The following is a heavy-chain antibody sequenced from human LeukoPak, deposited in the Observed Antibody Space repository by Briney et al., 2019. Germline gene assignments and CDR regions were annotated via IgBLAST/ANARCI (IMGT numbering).Heavy chain of an antibody. Sequence: GGSLRLSCAASRFTFSSYSMNWVRQAPGKGLEWVSSISSSSSYIYYADSVKGRFTISRDNAKNSLYLQMNSLRAEDTAVYYCAKGNIVVVVAATDWFDPWGQGTLVTVSS. V-gene: IGHV3-21*01. D-gene: IGHD2-15*01. CDR3: AKGNIVVVVAATDWFDP. CDR1: RFTFSSYS. CDR2: ISSSSSYI. J-gene: IGHJ5*02.